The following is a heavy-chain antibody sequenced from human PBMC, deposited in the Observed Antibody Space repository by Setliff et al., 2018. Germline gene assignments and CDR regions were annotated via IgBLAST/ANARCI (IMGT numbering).Heavy chain of an antibody. Sequence: ASVKVSCKASGYTFTSYDINWVRQAPGKGLEWMGGFDPEDGETIYAQKFQGRVTMTEDTSTDTAYMELSSLRSEDTAVYYCATRGYSSGWYYFDYWGQGTLVTVSS. CDR1: GYTFTSYD. V-gene: IGHV1-24*01. CDR3: ATRGYSSGWYYFDY. CDR2: FDPEDGET. J-gene: IGHJ4*02. D-gene: IGHD6-19*01.